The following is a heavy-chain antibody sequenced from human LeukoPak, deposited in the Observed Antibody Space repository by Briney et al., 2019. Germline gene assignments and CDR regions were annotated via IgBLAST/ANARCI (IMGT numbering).Heavy chain of an antibody. V-gene: IGHV5-51*01. J-gene: IGHJ4*02. CDR3: ARLRDIVVVPAAGFDY. CDR2: IYPGDSDT. Sequence: GESLKISCMGSGYSFTNYWIGWVRQMPGKGLEWMGIIYPGDSDTRYSPSFQGQVTISADKSISTAYLQWSSLKASDTAMYYCARLRDIVVVPAAGFDYWGQGTLVTVSS. D-gene: IGHD2-2*01. CDR1: GYSFTNYW.